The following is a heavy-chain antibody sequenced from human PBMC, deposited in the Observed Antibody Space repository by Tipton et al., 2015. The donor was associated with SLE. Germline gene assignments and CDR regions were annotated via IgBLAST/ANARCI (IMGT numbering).Heavy chain of an antibody. CDR2: IYSAGDT. CDR1: GFSVSSNY. V-gene: IGHV3-53*01. Sequence: SLRLSCAASGFSVSSNYMSWVRQAPGKGLEWVSVIYSAGDTYYADSVKGRFTISRDNSKNSLYLQMNSLRAEDTAVYYCARTKNSGYCSGGSCDDAFDIWGQGTMVTVSS. J-gene: IGHJ3*02. CDR3: ARTKNSGYCSGGSCDDAFDI. D-gene: IGHD2-15*01.